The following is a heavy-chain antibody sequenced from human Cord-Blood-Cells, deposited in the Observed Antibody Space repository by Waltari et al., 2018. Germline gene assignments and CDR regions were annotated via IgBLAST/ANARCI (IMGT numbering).Heavy chain of an antibody. CDR2: INHSGST. CDR1: GGSFSGYS. J-gene: IGHJ6*02. D-gene: IGHD2-2*01. Sequence: QVQLQQWGAGLLKPSATLSLTCAVYGGSFSGYSWSWIRQPPGQGLEWIGEINHSGSTNYNPSLKSRVTISVDTSKNQFSLKLSSVTAADTAVYYCARRGCSSTSCYVHYYYGMDVWGQGTTVTVSS. V-gene: IGHV4-34*01. CDR3: ARRGCSSTSCYVHYYYGMDV.